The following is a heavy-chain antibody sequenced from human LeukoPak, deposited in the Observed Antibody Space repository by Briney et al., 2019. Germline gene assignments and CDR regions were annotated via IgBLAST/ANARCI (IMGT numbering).Heavy chain of an antibody. V-gene: IGHV7-4-1*02. CDR2: INTNTGNP. CDR1: GYTFTSYA. Sequence: ASVKVSCKASGYTFTSYAMNWVRQAPGQGLERMGWINTNTGNPTYAQGFTGRFVFSLDTSVSTAYLQISSLKAEDTAVYYCARPNYYDSSGYQISYYYYYYMDVWGKGTTVTVSS. D-gene: IGHD3-22*01. CDR3: ARPNYYDSSGYQISYYYYYYMDV. J-gene: IGHJ6*03.